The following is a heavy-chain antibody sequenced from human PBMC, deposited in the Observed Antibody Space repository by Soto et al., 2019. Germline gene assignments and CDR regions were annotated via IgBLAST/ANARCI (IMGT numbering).Heavy chain of an antibody. J-gene: IGHJ4*02. CDR1: GFTFSSYG. CDR3: AKDHSSGSLDY. Sequence: VGSLRLSCAASGFTFSSYGMHWVRQAPGKGLEWVAVISYDGSNKYYADSVKGRFTISRDNSKNTLYLQMNSLRAEDTAVYYCAKDHSSGSLDYWGQGTLVTVSS. D-gene: IGHD6-19*01. CDR2: ISYDGSNK. V-gene: IGHV3-30*18.